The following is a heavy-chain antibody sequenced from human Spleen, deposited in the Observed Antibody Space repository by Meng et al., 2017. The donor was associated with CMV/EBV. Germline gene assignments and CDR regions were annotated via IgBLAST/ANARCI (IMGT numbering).Heavy chain of an antibody. CDR3: ARIERRRILKYCGSDCSTTDY. V-gene: IGHV4-34*01. CDR2: NNHSGSS. D-gene: IGHD2-21*02. J-gene: IGHJ4*02. CDR1: AKF. Sequence: AKFCRGIREAPVNGLWLIGENNHSGSSKENPFLESRVTISADRTKNQFCRKLSSVTAADTAVEYCARIERRRILKYCGSDCSTTDYWGQGTLVTVSS.